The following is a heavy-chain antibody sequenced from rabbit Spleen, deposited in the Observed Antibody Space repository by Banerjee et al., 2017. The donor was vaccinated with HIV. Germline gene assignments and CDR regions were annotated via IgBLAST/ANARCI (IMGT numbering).Heavy chain of an antibody. V-gene: IGHV1S40*01. J-gene: IGHJ6*01. CDR1: GFSFSSSDY. CDR3: ARDTSSSFSSYGMDL. D-gene: IGHD1-1*01. CDR2: IDAGSSAFT. Sequence: QSLEESGGDLVKPGASLTLTCTASGFSFSSSDYMCWVRQAPGKGLEWIACIDAGSSAFTYFATWAKGRFTISKTSSTTVTLQVTRLTAADTATYFCARDTSSSFSSYGMDLWGPGTLVTVS.